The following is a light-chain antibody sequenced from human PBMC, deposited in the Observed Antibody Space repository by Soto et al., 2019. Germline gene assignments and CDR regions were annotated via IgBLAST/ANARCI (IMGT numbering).Light chain of an antibody. CDR1: SSNIGAGYD. CDR2: DNS. CDR3: QSYASSLSYV. V-gene: IGLV1-40*01. Sequence: QSVLTQPPSVSGAPGQRVTISCTGSSSNIGAGYDVHWYQQLPGTAPKLLIYDNSNRPSGVPDRFSGSKSGTSASLAITGLQDEDEADYYCQSYASSLSYVFGTGTKVTV. J-gene: IGLJ1*01.